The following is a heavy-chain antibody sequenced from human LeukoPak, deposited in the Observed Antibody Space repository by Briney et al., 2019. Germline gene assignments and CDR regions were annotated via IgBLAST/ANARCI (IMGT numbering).Heavy chain of an antibody. CDR1: GGSISSSSYY. CDR3: ARQRPYYDILTGYYTYYYYYYMDV. J-gene: IGHJ6*03. CDR2: IYYSGST. Sequence: SETLSLTCTVSGGSISSSSYYWGWIRQPPGKGLEWIGSIYYSGSTYYNPSLKSRVTISVDTSKNQFSLKLSSVTAADTAVYYCARQRPYYDILTGYYTYYYYYYMDVWGKGTTVTISS. V-gene: IGHV4-39*01. D-gene: IGHD3-9*01.